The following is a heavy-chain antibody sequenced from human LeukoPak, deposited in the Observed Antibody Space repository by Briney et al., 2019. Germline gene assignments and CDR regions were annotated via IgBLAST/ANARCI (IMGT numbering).Heavy chain of an antibody. D-gene: IGHD1-1*01. CDR1: GFTFSNYA. J-gene: IGHJ3*02. Sequence: GGSLRLSCAASGFTFSNYAMTWVRQAPGKGLEWVSAISGRGDSTFYADSVRGRFTISRDNSKNMLYLQMNSLRAEDTALYYCAEDSVGNLADAFDIWGQGTMVTVSS. CDR2: ISGRGDST. CDR3: AEDSVGNLADAFDI. V-gene: IGHV3-23*01.